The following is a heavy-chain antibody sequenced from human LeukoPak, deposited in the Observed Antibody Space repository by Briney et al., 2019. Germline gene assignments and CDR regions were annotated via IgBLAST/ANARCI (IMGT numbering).Heavy chain of an antibody. CDR3: ARRGYYDSSGYYYTHFDY. D-gene: IGHD3-22*01. V-gene: IGHV4-59*08. CDR1: GGSISSYY. Sequence: SETLSLTCTVSGGSISSYYWSWIRQPPGKGLEWIGYIYYSGSTNYNPSLKSRVTISVDTSKNQFSLKLSSVTAADTAVYYCARRGYYDSSGYYYTHFDYWGQGTLVTVSS. J-gene: IGHJ4*02. CDR2: IYYSGST.